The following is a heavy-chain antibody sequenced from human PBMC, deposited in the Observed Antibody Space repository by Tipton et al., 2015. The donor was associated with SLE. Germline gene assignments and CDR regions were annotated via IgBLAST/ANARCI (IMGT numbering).Heavy chain of an antibody. D-gene: IGHD6-19*01. CDR2: IYPSGSP. CDR3: ARSGWVQLWSFDT. V-gene: IGHV4-4*07. Sequence: GLVKPSETLSLSCKVSGASVGSYYWSWIRQTAGKGLEWIGRIYPSGSPNYRHSLRSRVTMSLDTSKNQVSLNLTSVTAADTAVYYCARSGWVQLWSFDTWGQGILVAVSS. CDR1: GASVGSYY. J-gene: IGHJ5*02.